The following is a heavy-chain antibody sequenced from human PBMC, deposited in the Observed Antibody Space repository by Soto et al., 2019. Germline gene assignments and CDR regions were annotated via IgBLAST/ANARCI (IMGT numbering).Heavy chain of an antibody. V-gene: IGHV4-39*01. D-gene: IGHD4-17*01. CDR1: GGSISSSSYY. Sequence: SETLSLTCTVSGGSISSSSYYWGWIRQPPGKGLEWIGSIYYSGSTYYNPSLKSRVTISVDTSKNQFSLKLSSVTAADTAVYYCARFRPGNGDYDYWGQGTLVTVSS. CDR3: ARFRPGNGDYDY. J-gene: IGHJ4*02. CDR2: IYYSGST.